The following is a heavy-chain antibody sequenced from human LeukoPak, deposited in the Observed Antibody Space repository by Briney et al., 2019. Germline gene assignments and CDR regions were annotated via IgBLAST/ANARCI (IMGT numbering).Heavy chain of an antibody. CDR3: AKDRIFGSMGRSFES. Sequence: PGGSLRLSCAASGFTFSSYAMSWVRQAPGKGLEWVSAISGSGGSTYYADSVKGRFTISRDNSKNTLYLQMNSLRAEDTAVYYCAKDRIFGSMGRSFESWGQGTLVTVSS. CDR1: GFTFSSYA. J-gene: IGHJ4*02. V-gene: IGHV3-23*01. D-gene: IGHD3-10*02. CDR2: ISGSGGST.